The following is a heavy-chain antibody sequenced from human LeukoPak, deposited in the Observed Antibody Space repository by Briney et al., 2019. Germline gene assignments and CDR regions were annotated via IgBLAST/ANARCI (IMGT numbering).Heavy chain of an antibody. CDR2: ISWNSGSI. J-gene: IGHJ4*02. Sequence: GGSLRLSCAGSGSIFNNYAMHWVRQPPGKGLEWVSGISWNSGSIDYADSVKGRFTISRDNAKNSLYLQMNSLRVEDTAFYYCAKDSRRHYTSGPNPDSLHWGQGALVTVSS. CDR1: GSIFNNYA. V-gene: IGHV3-9*01. D-gene: IGHD6-19*01. CDR3: AKDSRRHYTSGPNPDSLH.